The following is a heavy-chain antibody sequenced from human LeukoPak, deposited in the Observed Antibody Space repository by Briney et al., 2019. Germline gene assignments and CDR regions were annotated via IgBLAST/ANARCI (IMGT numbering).Heavy chain of an antibody. V-gene: IGHV4-59*01. J-gene: IGHJ5*02. D-gene: IGHD6-13*01. CDR1: GGSISSYY. Sequence: PSETLSLTCTVSGGSISSYYWSWIRQPPGKGLEWIGYIYYSGSTNYNPSLKSRVTISVDTSKNQFSLKLSSVTAADTAVYYCAGGRIAAAGWFDPWGQGTLVTVSS. CDR3: AGGRIAAAGWFDP. CDR2: IYYSGST.